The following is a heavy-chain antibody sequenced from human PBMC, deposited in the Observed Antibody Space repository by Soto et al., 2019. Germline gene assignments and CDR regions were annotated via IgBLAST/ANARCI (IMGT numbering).Heavy chain of an antibody. V-gene: IGHV4-39*01. CDR1: GGSISSSSYY. J-gene: IGHJ4*02. D-gene: IGHD2-15*01. CDR3: ARLQEGLGYCSGGSCRWFDY. Sequence: PSETLSLTCTVSGGSISSSSYYWGWIRQPPGKGLEWIGSIYYSGSTYYNPSLKSRVTISVDTSKNQFSLKLSSVTAADTAVYYCARLQEGLGYCSGGSCRWFDYWGQGTLVTVSS. CDR2: IYYSGST.